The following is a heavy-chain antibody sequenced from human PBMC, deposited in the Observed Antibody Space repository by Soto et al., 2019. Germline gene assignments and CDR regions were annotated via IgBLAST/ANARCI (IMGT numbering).Heavy chain of an antibody. J-gene: IGHJ4*02. Sequence: GGSLRLSCAASGFTFSAYAMNWVRQAPGKGLEWVSSISGSSSSTNYADSVKGRFSISRDNSKNTLYLQMNSLRAEDTAIYYCARTFIAAGGSFDSWGQGALVTRLL. CDR3: ARTFIAAGGSFDS. CDR2: ISGSSSST. D-gene: IGHD6-13*01. V-gene: IGHV3-23*01. CDR1: GFTFSAYA.